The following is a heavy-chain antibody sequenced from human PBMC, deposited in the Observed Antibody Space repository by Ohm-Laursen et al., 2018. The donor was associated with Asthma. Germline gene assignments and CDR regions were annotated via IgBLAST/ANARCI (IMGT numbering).Heavy chain of an antibody. CDR1: GFTFSSYG. J-gene: IGHJ4*02. CDR3: ARAQEASGLYNSYFDY. V-gene: IGHV3-30*03. Sequence: SLRLSCAASGFTFSSYGMHWVCQAPGKGLEWVAVISYDGSNKYYADSVKGRFTISRDNSKNTLYLQMNSLRVEDTAVYYCARAQEASGLYNSYFDYWGQGTLVTVSS. CDR2: ISYDGSNK. D-gene: IGHD3-3*01.